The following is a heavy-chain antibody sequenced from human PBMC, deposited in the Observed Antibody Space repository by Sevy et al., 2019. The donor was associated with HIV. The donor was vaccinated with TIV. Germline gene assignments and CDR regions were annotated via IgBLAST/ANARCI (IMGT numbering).Heavy chain of an antibody. J-gene: IGHJ4*02. CDR3: ARIWMGATMGIGDY. D-gene: IGHD1-26*01. CDR2: IYYSWST. Sequence: SETPSLTCTVSGGSISSSSYYWGWIRQPPGKGLEWIGSIYYSWSTYYNPSLKSRVTISVDTSKNQFSLKLSSVTAADTAVYYCARIWMGATMGIGDYWGQGTLVTVSS. CDR1: GGSISSSSYY. V-gene: IGHV4-39*01.